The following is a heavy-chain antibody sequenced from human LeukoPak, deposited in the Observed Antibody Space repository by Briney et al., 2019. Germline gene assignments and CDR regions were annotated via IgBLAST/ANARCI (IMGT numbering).Heavy chain of an antibody. CDR2: INHSGST. Sequence: SETLSLTCAVYGGSFSGYYWSWLRQPPGKGLEWIGEINHSGSTNYNPSLKSRVTISVDTSKNQFSLKLRSVTAADPAVYYCARGGGVVIEFDYWGQGTLVTVSS. D-gene: IGHD3-3*01. CDR1: GGSFSGYY. V-gene: IGHV4-34*01. J-gene: IGHJ4*02. CDR3: ARGGGVVIEFDY.